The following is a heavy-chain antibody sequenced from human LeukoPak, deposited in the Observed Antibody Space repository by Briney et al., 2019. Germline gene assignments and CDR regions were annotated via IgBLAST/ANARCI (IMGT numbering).Heavy chain of an antibody. CDR1: GGSISGYY. Sequence: SETLSLTCTISGGSISGYYWGWIRQPPGKGLEWIGYINFIANTNYNPSLKSRVTISEDTSKNLFSLRLSSVTAADTAVYYCARLRGLDCSTTSCSRLNAFDIWGLGTVVTVSS. J-gene: IGHJ3*02. CDR2: INFIANT. CDR3: ARLRGLDCSTTSCSRLNAFDI. V-gene: IGHV4-59*08. D-gene: IGHD2-2*01.